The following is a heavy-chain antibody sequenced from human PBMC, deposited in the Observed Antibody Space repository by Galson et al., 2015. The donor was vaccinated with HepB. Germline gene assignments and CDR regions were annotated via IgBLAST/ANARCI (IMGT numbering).Heavy chain of an antibody. CDR3: AADPELGIATSHI. CDR1: GFTFSSYW. CDR2: INQGGGEK. Sequence: SLRLSCAASGFTFSSYWMSWVRQAPGKGLEWVANINQGGGEKSYVDSVRGRFTISRDNARNSLYLQMNSLRAEDTAVYYCAADPELGIATSHICGQGTVVTVSS. J-gene: IGHJ3*02. D-gene: IGHD1-14*01. V-gene: IGHV3-7*01.